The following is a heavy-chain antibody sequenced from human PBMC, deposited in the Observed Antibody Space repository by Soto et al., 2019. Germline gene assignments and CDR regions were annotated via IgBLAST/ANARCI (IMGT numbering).Heavy chain of an antibody. CDR1: GYTFTGYY. CDR3: ARGQVLVRGVSGMDV. V-gene: IGHV1-2*04. CDR2: INPNSGGT. D-gene: IGHD3-10*01. Sequence: ASVKVSCKASGYTFTGYYMHWVRQAPGQGLEWMGWINPNSGGTNYAQKFQGWVTMTRDTSISTAYMELSRLRSDDTAVYYCARGQVLVRGVSGMDVWGQGTTVTVSS. J-gene: IGHJ6*02.